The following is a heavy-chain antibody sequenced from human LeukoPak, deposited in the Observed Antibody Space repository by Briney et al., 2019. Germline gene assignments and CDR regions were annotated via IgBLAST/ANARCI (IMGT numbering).Heavy chain of an antibody. Sequence: GEALKISCKGSGYTFSTYSIGWVRQLSGKGLEWMGIIYPDDSDTRNIPSFQGHVTISADKSINTAYLQWSSLKASDTAMYYCARRGHFGVLDFWGQGSLVTVSP. CDR2: IYPDDSDT. V-gene: IGHV5-51*01. D-gene: IGHD3-3*01. CDR3: ARRGHFGVLDF. CDR1: GYTFSTYS. J-gene: IGHJ4*02.